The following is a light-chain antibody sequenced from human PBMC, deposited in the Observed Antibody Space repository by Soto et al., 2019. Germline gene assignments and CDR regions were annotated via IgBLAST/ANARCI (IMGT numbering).Light chain of an antibody. CDR2: DAS. J-gene: IGKJ4*01. CDR3: QQRSNWPPVT. Sequence: EIVLTQSPATLSLSPGERATLSCRASQSVSSXXAWYQQKPGQAPRLLIYDASNRATGIPARFSGSGSGTDFXXXXXXXXXXXFAIYYCQQRSNWPPVTFGGGTKVEIK. V-gene: IGKV3-11*01. CDR1: QSVSSX.